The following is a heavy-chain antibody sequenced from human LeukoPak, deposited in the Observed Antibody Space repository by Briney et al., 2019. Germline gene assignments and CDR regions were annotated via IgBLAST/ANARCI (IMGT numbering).Heavy chain of an antibody. CDR2: IHPADSDT. D-gene: IGHD4-11*01. V-gene: IGHV5-51*01. Sequence: GESLKISCNGSGYSFTSYWIGWVRQMPGKGLEWMGIIHPADSDTRFSPSFLGQVTISADKSINTAYLQWSRLKASDTAIYYCARMDDYGNYGIYWGQGTLVTVSS. J-gene: IGHJ4*02. CDR3: ARMDDYGNYGIY. CDR1: GYSFTSYW.